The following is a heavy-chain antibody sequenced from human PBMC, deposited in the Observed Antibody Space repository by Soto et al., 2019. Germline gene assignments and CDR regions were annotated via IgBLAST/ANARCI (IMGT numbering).Heavy chain of an antibody. Sequence: SETLSLTCAVYGESFSGYYWSWIRQPPGKGLEWIGEINHSGSTNYNPSLKSRVTISVDTSKNQFSLKLSSVTAADTAQYYCARARDNSAAGNYYYGMDVWGQGTTVTVS. CDR3: ARARDNSAAGNYYYGMDV. V-gene: IGHV4-34*01. J-gene: IGHJ6*02. CDR2: INHSGST. CDR1: GESFSGYY. D-gene: IGHD6-13*01.